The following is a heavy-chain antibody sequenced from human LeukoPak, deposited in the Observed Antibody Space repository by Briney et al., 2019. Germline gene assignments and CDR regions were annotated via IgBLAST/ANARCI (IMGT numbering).Heavy chain of an antibody. V-gene: IGHV4-39*01. Sequence: PSETLSLTCAVSGASISGSGYYLGWIRQPPGKGLEWIGNIYYTGSTYYNASLQSRVTISIDMSKNQFSLRLNSVTAADTATYYCVKSGGYGLIDYWGQGTLVTVSS. D-gene: IGHD1-26*01. J-gene: IGHJ4*02. CDR2: IYYTGST. CDR3: VKSGGYGLIDY. CDR1: GASISGSGYY.